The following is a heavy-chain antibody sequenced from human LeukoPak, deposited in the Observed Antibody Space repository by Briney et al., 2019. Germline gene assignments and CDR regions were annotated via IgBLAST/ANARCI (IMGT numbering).Heavy chain of an antibody. D-gene: IGHD5-18*01. V-gene: IGHV1/OR15-1*04. CDR3: ARGTRGYSYGLLYYYYMDV. CDR2: INPNSGGT. CDR1: GYIFTDYY. J-gene: IGHJ6*03. Sequence: VASVKVSYKASGYIFTDYYMHWVRQAPGQELGWMGRINPNSGGTNYAQKFQGRVTMTRDTSISTAYMELSRLRSDDTAVYYCARGTRGYSYGLLYYYYMDVWGKGTTVTVSS.